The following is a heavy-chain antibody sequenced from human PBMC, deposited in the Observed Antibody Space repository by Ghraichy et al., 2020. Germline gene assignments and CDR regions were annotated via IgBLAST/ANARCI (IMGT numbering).Heavy chain of an antibody. CDR2: IKQDESEK. D-gene: IGHD3-22*01. V-gene: IGHV3-7*01. Sequence: GGSLRLSCAASGFTFSSHWMSWVRQAPGKGLEWVANIKQDESEKYYVDSVKGRFTISRDNAKNSLYLQMNSLRVEDTAVYYCARAGEYYYDSSGYYTYWGQGTLFTVSS. CDR1: GFTFSSHW. CDR3: ARAGEYYYDSSGYYTY. J-gene: IGHJ4*02.